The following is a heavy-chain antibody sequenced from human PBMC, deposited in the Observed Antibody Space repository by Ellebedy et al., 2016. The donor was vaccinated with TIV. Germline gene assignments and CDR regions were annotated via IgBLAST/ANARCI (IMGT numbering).Heavy chain of an antibody. CDR1: GGSISSSSYY. D-gene: IGHD3-10*01. CDR3: ARDVMVRGVIKPYYYGMDV. Sequence: SETLSLTCTVSGGSISSSSYYWGWIRQPPGKGLEWIGSIYYSGSTYYNPSLKSRVTISVDTSKNQFSLKLSSVTAADTAVYYCARDVMVRGVIKPYYYGMDVWGQGTTVTVSS. V-gene: IGHV4-39*07. J-gene: IGHJ6*02. CDR2: IYYSGST.